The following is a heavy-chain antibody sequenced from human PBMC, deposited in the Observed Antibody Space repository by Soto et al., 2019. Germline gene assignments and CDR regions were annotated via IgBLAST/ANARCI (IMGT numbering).Heavy chain of an antibody. Sequence: QVQLQESGPGLVKPSGTLSLTCAVSSGSISSAHWWNWVRQPPGKGLEWIGEIYQSGSTNYNPSLKSRVTVPVDKSMNQFSLKLTSVTAADTAVYYCATNSYYSLGVWGQGTTVTVSS. CDR3: ATNSYYSLGV. CDR2: IYQSGST. V-gene: IGHV4-4*02. CDR1: SGSISSAHW. J-gene: IGHJ6*02.